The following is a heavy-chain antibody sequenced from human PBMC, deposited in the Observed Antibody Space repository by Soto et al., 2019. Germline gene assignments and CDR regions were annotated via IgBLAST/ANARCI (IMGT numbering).Heavy chain of an antibody. V-gene: IGHV4-59*08. CDR3: ATTLGTIKGLFGFDF. J-gene: IGHJ4*02. Sequence: QVQLQESGPGLVKPSETLSLTCTVSGGSISNYYWSWIRQSPGKGLEWVGYIYYSGSTNYNPSLTSRVTISLDTSKNPLSRKLRFVTAADPAVYYCATTLGTIKGLFGFDFWGQGNLVTVSS. D-gene: IGHD5-12*01. CDR1: GGSISNYY. CDR2: IYYSGST.